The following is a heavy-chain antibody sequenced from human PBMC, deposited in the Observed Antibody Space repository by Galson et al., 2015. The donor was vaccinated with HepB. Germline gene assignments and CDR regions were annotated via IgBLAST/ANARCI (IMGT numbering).Heavy chain of an antibody. V-gene: IGHV1-8*01. CDR2: VNPDSGNT. CDR3: ARSSNGYGNYIPDV. J-gene: IGHJ4*02. D-gene: IGHD4-11*01. CDR1: GYIFTRFE. Sequence: SVKVSCKASGYIFTRFEVNWVRQAPGQGLEWMGWVNPDSGNTGYAPKFQGRLTMTRNASINTAYMELSNLSSEDTAVYYCARSSNGYGNYIPDVWGQGILVTVSS.